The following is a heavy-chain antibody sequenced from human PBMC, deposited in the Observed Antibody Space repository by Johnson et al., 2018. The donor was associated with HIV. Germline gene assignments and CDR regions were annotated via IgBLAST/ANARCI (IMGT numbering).Heavy chain of an antibody. D-gene: IGHD5-18*01. J-gene: IGHJ3*02. Sequence: ADSVKGRFTISRDNSKSTLYLQMNSLRAEDTAVYYCARAYTDGAFDIWGQGTMVTVSS. CDR3: ARAYTDGAFDI. V-gene: IGHV3-30*07.